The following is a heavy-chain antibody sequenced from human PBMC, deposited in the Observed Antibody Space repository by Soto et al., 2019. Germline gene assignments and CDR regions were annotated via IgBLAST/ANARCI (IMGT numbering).Heavy chain of an antibody. CDR3: AKDTYYYDRSGYYTYDH. Sequence: PGGSLRLSCAASGFTFSSYGVHGVRQAPGKGLEWVASVSYDGSNKHYADSVKGRFTISRDNSRNTLDLQMNSLRAEDTAVYYCAKDTYYYDRSGYYTYDHWGQGTQVTVSS. D-gene: IGHD3-22*01. CDR2: VSYDGSNK. CDR1: GFTFSSYG. V-gene: IGHV3-30*18. J-gene: IGHJ4*02.